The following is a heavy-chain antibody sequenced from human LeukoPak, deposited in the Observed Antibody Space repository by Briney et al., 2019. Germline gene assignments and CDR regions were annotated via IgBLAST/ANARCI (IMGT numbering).Heavy chain of an antibody. J-gene: IGHJ3*02. CDR3: ARDLAVITMVVVVVSGDAFDI. Sequence: GGSLRLSCAASGFTFSHYWMSWVRQAPGKGLGWVANIKQDGSEKCYVDSVKGRFTNSRDNAKNSLYLQMNGLRAEDTAVYYCARDLAVITMVVVVVSGDAFDIWGQGTMVTVSS. CDR2: IKQDGSEK. CDR1: GFTFSHYW. D-gene: IGHD3-22*01. V-gene: IGHV3-7*01.